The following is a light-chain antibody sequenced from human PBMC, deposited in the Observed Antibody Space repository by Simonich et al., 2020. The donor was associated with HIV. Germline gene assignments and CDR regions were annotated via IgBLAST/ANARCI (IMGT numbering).Light chain of an antibody. CDR2: WAA. V-gene: IGKV4-1*01. CDR1: QSVLSSSNNENF. Sequence: DIVMTQSPDSLAVSLGERATINCKSSQSVLSSSNNENFLAWYQQKPGQPPKLLFYWAATRESGVPDRFSGSGSGTDFTLTISSLQAEDVAVYYCQQYYSTPLTFGPGTKVDIK. CDR3: QQYYSTPLT. J-gene: IGKJ3*01.